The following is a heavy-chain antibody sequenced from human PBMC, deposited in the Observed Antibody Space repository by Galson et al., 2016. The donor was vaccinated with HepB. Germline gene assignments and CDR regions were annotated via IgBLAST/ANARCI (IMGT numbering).Heavy chain of an antibody. CDR1: GYSFSSFV. Sequence: SVKVSCKASGYSFSSFVIYWVRQAPRQALEWMGWMNAGSGNTKYSQKFQGRVTITSDTSASTAYMELRSLRSEDTAVYFCARVAYCSSASCSLDYWGQGTLVTVSS. CDR2: MNAGSGNT. D-gene: IGHD2-2*01. CDR3: ARVAYCSSASCSLDY. J-gene: IGHJ4*02. V-gene: IGHV1-3*01.